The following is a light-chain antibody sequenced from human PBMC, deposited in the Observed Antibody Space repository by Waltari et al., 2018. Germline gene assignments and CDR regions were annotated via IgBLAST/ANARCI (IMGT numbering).Light chain of an antibody. V-gene: IGKV1-5*03. CDR1: QSISSG. CDR3: QQYNSYSRT. CDR2: KAS. J-gene: IGKJ1*01. Sequence: DIQMTQSPSSLSASVGDRFTITCRASQSISSGLAWYQQKPGKPPNLLIYKASSLGSGVPSRFSGSGSGTEFTLTISSLQPDDFATYYCQQYNSYSRTFGQGTKVEIK.